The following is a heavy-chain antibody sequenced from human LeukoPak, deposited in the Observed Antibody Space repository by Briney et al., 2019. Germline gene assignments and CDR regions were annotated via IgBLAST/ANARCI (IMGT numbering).Heavy chain of an antibody. CDR2: ISSSSSTI. J-gene: IGHJ4*02. V-gene: IGHV3-48*01. D-gene: IGHD1-26*01. Sequence: PGGAVRLSCAASGFTFSSYSMNWVRQAPGKGLEWVSYISSSSSTIYYAGSVKGRFTISRDNAKNSLFLQMNSLRAEDTAVCYCARSRGSSGSYPFDYWGQGTLVTVSS. CDR1: GFTFSSYS. CDR3: ARSRGSSGSYPFDY.